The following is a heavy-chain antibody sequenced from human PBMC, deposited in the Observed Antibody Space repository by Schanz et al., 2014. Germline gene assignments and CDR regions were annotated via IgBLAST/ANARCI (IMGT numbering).Heavy chain of an antibody. CDR2: ISGSGGDT. D-gene: IGHD5-18*01. J-gene: IGHJ4*02. Sequence: EVQLLESGGALVQPGGSLRLSCSASGFTFSTYAMSWVRQAPGQGLEWVSTISGSGGDTYPADSVKGRFTISRDNSNNTLYLQMKSLRAEDTAVYYCAKYGGGYSYGFVAYWGQGILVTVSS. CDR3: AKYGGGYSYGFVAY. CDR1: GFTFSTYA. V-gene: IGHV3-23*01.